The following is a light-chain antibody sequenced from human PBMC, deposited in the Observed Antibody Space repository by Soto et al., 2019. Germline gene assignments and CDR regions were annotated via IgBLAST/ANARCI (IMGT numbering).Light chain of an antibody. CDR2: GAS. J-gene: IGKJ1*01. CDR1: QSVSSN. V-gene: IGKV3-15*01. Sequence: EIVMTQSPATLSVSPGERATLSCRASQSVSSNLAWYQQKPGPAPRLLIYGASTRATGIPARFSGSGSGTEFTLTISSLQSEDFAVYYGQQYNNWPGTFGQGTKVEIK. CDR3: QQYNNWPGT.